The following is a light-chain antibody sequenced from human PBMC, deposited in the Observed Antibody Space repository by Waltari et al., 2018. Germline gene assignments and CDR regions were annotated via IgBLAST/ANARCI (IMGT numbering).Light chain of an antibody. CDR1: QSVTSIS. CDR2: STS. J-gene: IGKJ4*01. V-gene: IGKV3-20*01. CDR3: QQYDGSAVT. Sequence: IVLTQSPDTLSLSPGERATLSCRASQSVTSISLPWYQQKPGQAPRLLIYSTSSRATDFSDRFSGSGSGTDFTLTINRLEPEDSAVYHCQQYDGSAVTFGGGTRVEIK.